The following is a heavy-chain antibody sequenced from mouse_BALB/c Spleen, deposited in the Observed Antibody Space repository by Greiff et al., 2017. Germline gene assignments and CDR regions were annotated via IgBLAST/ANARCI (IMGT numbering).Heavy chain of an antibody. D-gene: IGHD1-2*01. CDR1: GFTFSSYA. Sequence: EVKLMESGGGLVKPGGSLKLSCAASGFTFSSYAMSWVRQTPEKRLEWVASISSGGSTYYPDSVKGRFTISRDNARNILYLQMSSLRSEDTAMYYCARGTTAPYYYAMDYWGQGTSVTVSS. CDR3: ARGTTAPYYYAMDY. CDR2: ISSGGST. J-gene: IGHJ4*01. V-gene: IGHV5-6-5*01.